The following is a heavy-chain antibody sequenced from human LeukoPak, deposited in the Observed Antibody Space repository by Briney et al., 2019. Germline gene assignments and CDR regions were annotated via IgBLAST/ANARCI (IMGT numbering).Heavy chain of an antibody. V-gene: IGHV1-18*01. CDR3: ARGHPGYYDNSGYLPLDY. Sequence: ASVKVSCKAFGYTFSSYGISWVRQAPGQGLEWMGWISAYSGNTNYAQKLQGRVTMTADTSMNTAYMELRSLRSDDTAVYYCARGHPGYYDNSGYLPLDYWGQGTLVTASS. J-gene: IGHJ4*02. D-gene: IGHD3-22*01. CDR2: ISAYSGNT. CDR1: GYTFSSYG.